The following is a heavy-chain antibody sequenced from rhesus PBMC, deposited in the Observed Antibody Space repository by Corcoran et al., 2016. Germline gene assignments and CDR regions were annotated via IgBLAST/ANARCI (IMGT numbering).Heavy chain of an antibody. CDR1: GYTFTDYY. Sequence: EVQLVQSGAEVKKPGASVKISCKASGYTFTDYYLHWVRQAPGKGLKWMGRVDPEDGEAIHAQKFQDRVTITADTSTDTAYMELSSLRSDDTAVYYCATEWADTAGTVLYYWGQGVLVTVSS. V-gene: IGHV1-111*02. CDR2: VDPEDGEA. D-gene: IGHD5-24*01. J-gene: IGHJ4*01. CDR3: ATEWADTAGTVLYY.